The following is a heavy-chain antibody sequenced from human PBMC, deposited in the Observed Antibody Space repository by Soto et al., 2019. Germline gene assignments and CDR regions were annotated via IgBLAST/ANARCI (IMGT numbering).Heavy chain of an antibody. CDR3: ANYPEGGGFEAFDI. J-gene: IGHJ3*02. D-gene: IGHD3-16*01. CDR1: GYSFTSYW. Sequence: GASLKISCKGSGYSFTSYWIGWVRQMRGKGLEWMGIIYPGDSDTRYSPSFQGQVTISADKSISTAYLQWSILKDSDTAIYYCANYPEGGGFEAFDIWGQGTMVTVSS. CDR2: IYPGDSDT. V-gene: IGHV5-51*01.